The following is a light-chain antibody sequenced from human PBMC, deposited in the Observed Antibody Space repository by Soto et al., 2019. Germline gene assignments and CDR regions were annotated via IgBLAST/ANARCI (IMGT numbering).Light chain of an antibody. Sequence: QSVLTQPPSVSGSPGQSITISCTGTSSNIVAYNFVSWYQQHPGKAPKLILYDVNIRPSGVSNRFSGSKSGNTASLTISGLQAEDEADYYCTSWTSSTTMLFGGGTKVTVL. V-gene: IGLV2-14*03. CDR2: DVN. CDR3: TSWTSSTTML. J-gene: IGLJ2*01. CDR1: SSNIVAYNF.